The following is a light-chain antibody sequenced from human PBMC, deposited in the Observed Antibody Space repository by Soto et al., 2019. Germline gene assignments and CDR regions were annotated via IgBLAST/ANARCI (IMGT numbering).Light chain of an antibody. Sequence: QSALTQPASVSGSPGQSITISCTGTITDFVVYNYVSWYQQLPGKAPKLMIYGVSNRPSGVSNRFSGSKSGGTASLTISGLQADDEADYYCSTQNLSGALQVFGTGTKLTVL. V-gene: IGLV2-14*01. CDR2: GVS. J-gene: IGLJ1*01. CDR3: STQNLSGALQV. CDR1: ITDFVVYNY.